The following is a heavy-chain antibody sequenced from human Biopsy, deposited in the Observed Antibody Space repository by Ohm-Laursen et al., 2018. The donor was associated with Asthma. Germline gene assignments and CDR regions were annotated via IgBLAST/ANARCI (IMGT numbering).Heavy chain of an antibody. V-gene: IGHV1-18*01. CDR2: ISVYNGNT. J-gene: IGHJ6*02. D-gene: IGHD3-10*01. CDR1: GYTFNSAG. CDR3: ARAVDYSHYYGIDV. Sequence: GASVKVSCKTSGYTFNSAGITWVRQAPGQGLEWMGWISVYNGNTKVAQKLQDRVTMITDTSTSTAYMELMSLRSDDTAVYFCARAVDYSHYYGIDVWGQGTTVTVS.